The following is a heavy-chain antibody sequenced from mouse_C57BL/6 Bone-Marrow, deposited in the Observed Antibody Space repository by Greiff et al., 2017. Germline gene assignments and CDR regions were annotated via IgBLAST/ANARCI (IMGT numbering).Heavy chain of an antibody. Sequence: DVKLVESGGGLVKPGGSLKLSCAASGFTFSSYTMSWVRQTPEKRLQWVAAISGGGGNTYYPDSVKGRFTISRDNDKNILYLQMSSLWSEDTALYDCSRQVTTVLATKYFDVWGTGTTVTVSS. V-gene: IGHV5-9*01. CDR1: GFTFSSYT. J-gene: IGHJ1*03. D-gene: IGHD1-1*01. CDR3: SRQVTTVLATKYFDV. CDR2: ISGGGGNT.